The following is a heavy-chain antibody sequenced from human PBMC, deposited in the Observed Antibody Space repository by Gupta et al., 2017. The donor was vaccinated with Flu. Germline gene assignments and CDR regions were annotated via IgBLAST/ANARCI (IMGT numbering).Heavy chain of an antibody. J-gene: IGHJ3*02. D-gene: IGHD3-10*01. V-gene: IGHV3-15*01. CDR1: GFSFGYAY. CDR3: TTDSSGGITFDI. CDR2: LKSETDGGTA. Sequence: EVQLVESGGGLVKPGGSLRLSCAASGFSFGYAYMNWVRQAPGKGLEWVGRLKSETDGGTADYAAPVKGRFTISRDDSKNTLWLQMNSLRTEDTAVYYCTTDSSGGITFDIWGQGTPVTVSA.